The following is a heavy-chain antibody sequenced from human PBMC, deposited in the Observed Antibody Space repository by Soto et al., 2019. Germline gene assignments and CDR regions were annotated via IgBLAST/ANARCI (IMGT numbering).Heavy chain of an antibody. D-gene: IGHD2-15*01. CDR2: ISAYNGNT. CDR1: GYTFTSCG. Sequence: ASVKVSCKASGYTFTSCGISWVRQAPGQGLEWMGWISAYNGNTNYAQKLQGRVTMTTDTSTSTAYVELRSLRSDDTAVYYCARATSYCSGGSCYSVGSVYYYYYYMDVWGKGTTVTVSS. J-gene: IGHJ6*03. CDR3: ARATSYCSGGSCYSVGSVYYYYYYMDV. V-gene: IGHV1-18*01.